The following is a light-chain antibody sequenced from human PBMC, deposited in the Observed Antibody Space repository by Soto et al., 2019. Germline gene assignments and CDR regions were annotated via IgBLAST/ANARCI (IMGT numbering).Light chain of an antibody. J-gene: IGLJ3*02. V-gene: IGLV2-14*01. Sequence: QSVLTQPASVSGSPGQSITISCTGTRSDVGGYNYVSWYQQHPGKAPKLIIYEVNNRPSGVSNRFSGSKSGNTASLTISGLQAEDEADYYCNSYTSSSTLVFGGGTKLTVL. CDR1: RSDVGGYNY. CDR2: EVN. CDR3: NSYTSSSTLV.